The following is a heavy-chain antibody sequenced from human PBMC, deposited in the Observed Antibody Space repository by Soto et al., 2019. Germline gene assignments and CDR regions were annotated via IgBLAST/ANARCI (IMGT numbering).Heavy chain of an antibody. CDR1: GGSFSGYY. CDR3: ARGHVVLGAFDI. Sequence: QVQLQQWGAGLLKPSETLSLTCAVYGGSFSGYYWSWIRQPPGKGLEWIGEINHSGSTNYNPSLKSRVTISVDTSKNQFSLKLSSVTAADTAVYYCARGHVVLGAFDIWGQGTMVTVSS. D-gene: IGHD2-15*01. CDR2: INHSGST. V-gene: IGHV4-34*01. J-gene: IGHJ3*02.